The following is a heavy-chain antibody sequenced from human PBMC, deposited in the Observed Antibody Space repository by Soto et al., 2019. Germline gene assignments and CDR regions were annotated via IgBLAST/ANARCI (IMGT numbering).Heavy chain of an antibody. J-gene: IGHJ5*02. CDR1: GFTFSCYG. CDR2: ISYDGSNK. CDR3: ANLFGPWFDP. V-gene: IGHV3-30*18. Sequence: PGGSLRLSCAASGFTFSCYGMHWVRQAPGKGLEWVAVISYDGSNKYYADSVKGRFTISRDNSKNTLYLQMNSLRAEDTAVYYCANLFGPWFDPWGQGTLVTVSS. D-gene: IGHD3-10*02.